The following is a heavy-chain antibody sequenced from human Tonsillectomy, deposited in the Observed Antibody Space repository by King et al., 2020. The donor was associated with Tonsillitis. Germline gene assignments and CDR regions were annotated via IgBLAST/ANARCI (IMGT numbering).Heavy chain of an antibody. V-gene: IGHV4-30-4*07. CDR2: IYYSGST. J-gene: IGHJ1*01. CDR1: GGSISSGGYS. Sequence: VQLQESGPGLVKPSQTLSLTCAVSGGSISSGGYSWSWIRQPPGKGLEWIGYIYYSGSTYYNPSLKRRVTISVDTSKNQFSLKLSSVTAADTAVYYCARGARSYYDNSGYYGEEYFQHWGQGTLVTVSS. D-gene: IGHD3-22*01. CDR3: ARGARSYYDNSGYYGEEYFQH.